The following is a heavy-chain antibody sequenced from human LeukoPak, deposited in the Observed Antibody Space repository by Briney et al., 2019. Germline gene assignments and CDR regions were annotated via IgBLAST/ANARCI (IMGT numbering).Heavy chain of an antibody. V-gene: IGHV3-23*01. CDR2: ISGSGGST. CDR3: AKYPPVYYGSGSYYSSI. Sequence: GGSLRLSCAASGFTFSGYGMSWVRQAPGKGLEWVSAISGSGGSTYYADSVKGRFTISRDNSKNTLYLQMNSLRAEDTAVYYCAKYPPVYYGSGSYYSSIWGQGTLVTVSS. J-gene: IGHJ4*02. CDR1: GFTFSGYG. D-gene: IGHD3-10*01.